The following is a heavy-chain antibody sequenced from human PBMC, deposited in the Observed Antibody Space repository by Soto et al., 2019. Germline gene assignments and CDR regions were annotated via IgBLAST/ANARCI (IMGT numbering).Heavy chain of an antibody. Sequence: QVQLVQSGAEVKKPGSSVKVCCKASGGTFSRYTFTWVRQAPGQGLEWMGRIIPILDIPNYAQNFQGRVTITANKSTSTAYMALSSLTSDDTAVYYCASHFTGVLVLGTSPPGGDNYGWDVWGQGTTVTVSS. V-gene: IGHV1-69*02. CDR1: GGTFSRYT. J-gene: IGHJ6*02. CDR2: IIPILDIP. CDR3: ASHFTGVLVLGTSPPGGDNYGWDV. D-gene: IGHD2-8*02.